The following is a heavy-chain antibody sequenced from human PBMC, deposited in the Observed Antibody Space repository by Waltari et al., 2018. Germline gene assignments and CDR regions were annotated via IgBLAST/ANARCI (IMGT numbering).Heavy chain of an antibody. CDR2: IYTSGST. D-gene: IGHD6-19*01. J-gene: IGHJ4*02. CDR1: GGSISSGSYY. Sequence: QVQLQESGPGLVKPSQTLSLTCTVSGGSISSGSYYWSWIRQPAGKGLEWIGRIYTSGSTTYNPSLKSRVTISVDTAKNQFSLKLSSVTAADTAVYYCARGMSSGRHDWGQGTLVTVSS. V-gene: IGHV4-61*02. CDR3: ARGMSSGRHD.